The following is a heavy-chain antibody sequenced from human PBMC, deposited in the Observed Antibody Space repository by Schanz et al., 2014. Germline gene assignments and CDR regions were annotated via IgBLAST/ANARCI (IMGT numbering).Heavy chain of an antibody. CDR2: ITTAGTKM. CDR3: ARDNSHWLVDY. V-gene: IGHV3-30*03. D-gene: IGHD6-19*01. J-gene: IGHJ4*02. Sequence: QERLVEFGGGVVQPGRSLRLSCAASGFIFSNYGMHWVRQAPGKGLEWVAAITTAGTKMYYADSVRGRFTVSRDNSKNTLYLEVNSLRPEDTALYYCARDNSHWLVDYWGQGTLVTVSS. CDR1: GFIFSNYG.